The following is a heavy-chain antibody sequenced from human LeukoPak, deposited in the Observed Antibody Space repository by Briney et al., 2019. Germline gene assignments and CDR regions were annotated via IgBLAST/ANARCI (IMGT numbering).Heavy chain of an antibody. V-gene: IGHV3-9*01. CDR2: ISWNSGSI. CDR1: GFTFDDYA. CDR3: AKDKAYCGGDCYSYAFDI. D-gene: IGHD2-21*01. J-gene: IGHJ3*02. Sequence: PGGSLRLSCAASGFTFDDYAMHWVWQAPGKGLEWVSGISWNSGSIGYADSVKGRFTISRDNAKNSLYLQMNSLRAEDTALYYCAKDKAYCGGDCYSYAFDIWGQGTMVTVSS.